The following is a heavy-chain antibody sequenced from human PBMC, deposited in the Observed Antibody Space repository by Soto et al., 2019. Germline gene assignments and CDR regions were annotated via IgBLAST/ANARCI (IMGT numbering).Heavy chain of an antibody. Sequence: ASVKVSCKASGYIFTNYYIHWVRQAPGQGLEWMGIISAYNGSTNYAQKLQGRVTMTTDTSTSTAYMELRSLRSDDTAVYYCARLSPTNLVSGYYIGYWGQGTLVTVSS. CDR3: ARLSPTNLVSGYYIGY. D-gene: IGHD3-3*01. V-gene: IGHV1-18*04. CDR1: GYIFTNYY. CDR2: ISAYNGST. J-gene: IGHJ4*02.